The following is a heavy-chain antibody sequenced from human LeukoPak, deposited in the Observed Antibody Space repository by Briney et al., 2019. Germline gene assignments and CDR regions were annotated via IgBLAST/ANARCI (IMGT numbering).Heavy chain of an antibody. CDR3: TRDLTNWNDATFDI. J-gene: IGHJ3*02. V-gene: IGHV3-7*01. Sequence: GGSLRLSCAASGFTFSYYWMSWVRQAPGKGLEWVANIKQDGSDKYYVDSVKGRFTISRDNAKNSLYLQMNSLSAKDTAMYYCTRDLTNWNDATFDIWGQGTMVTVSS. CDR2: IKQDGSDK. CDR1: GFTFSYYW. D-gene: IGHD1-1*01.